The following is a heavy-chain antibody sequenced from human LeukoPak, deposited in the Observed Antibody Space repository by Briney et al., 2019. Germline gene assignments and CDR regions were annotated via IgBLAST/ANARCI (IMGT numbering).Heavy chain of an antibody. J-gene: IGHJ4*02. CDR2: INNPGTGT. D-gene: IGHD3-3*01. CDR1: GFTFSSYW. V-gene: IGHV3-74*01. Sequence: GGSLRLSCEASGFTFSSYWMHWVRQVPGKGLVWVAHINNPGTGTTYADAVKGRFTISRDNAKNTLYLQMNSLRADDTAIYYWARGSGGFDYWGQGTLITVSS. CDR3: ARGSGGFDY.